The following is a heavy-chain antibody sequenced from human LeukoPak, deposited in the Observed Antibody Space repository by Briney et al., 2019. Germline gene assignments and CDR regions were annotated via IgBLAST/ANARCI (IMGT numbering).Heavy chain of an antibody. CDR2: ISYDGSNK. V-gene: IGHV3-30*04. Sequence: PGGSLRLSCAASGFTFSSYAMHWVRQAPGKGLEWVALISYDGSNKYYADSVEGRFTISRDNSKNTLYLQVNSLRAEDTAVYYCARGRYNYGYIYDYWGQGTLVTVSS. CDR1: GFTFSSYA. CDR3: ARGRYNYGYIYDY. D-gene: IGHD5-18*01. J-gene: IGHJ4*02.